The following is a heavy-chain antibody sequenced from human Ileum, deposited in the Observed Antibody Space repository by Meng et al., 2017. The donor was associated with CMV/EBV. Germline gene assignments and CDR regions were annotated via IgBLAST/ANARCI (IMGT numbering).Heavy chain of an antibody. Sequence: GEPLKISCIASGFTFTNAWMSWVRQAPGEGLEWIGRIKSKADGGTTDYAAPVKGTFTISRDDSKNTLYLQMNSLKTDDTAVYYCTARGGYSANDYWGQGTLVTVSS. J-gene: IGHJ4*02. CDR3: TARGGYSANDY. D-gene: IGHD5-12*01. V-gene: IGHV3-15*01. CDR1: GFTFTNAW. CDR2: IKSKADGGTT.